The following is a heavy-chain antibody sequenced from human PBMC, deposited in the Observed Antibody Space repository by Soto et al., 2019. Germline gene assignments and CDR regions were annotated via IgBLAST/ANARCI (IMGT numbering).Heavy chain of an antibody. CDR1: GFTFRNYC. Sequence: GGSLRLSCVGSGFTFRNYCMHWVRQPPGKGLEWVALISDDGDKRYYADSVRGRLIISRDNSKDTLYLQMNSLGPDDTAVYFCASDGGIPTAWYSGLDVCAQGSRVTVS. V-gene: IGHV3-30*03. D-gene: IGHD6-13*01. J-gene: IGHJ6*02. CDR3: ASDGGIPTAWYSGLDV. CDR2: ISDDGDKR.